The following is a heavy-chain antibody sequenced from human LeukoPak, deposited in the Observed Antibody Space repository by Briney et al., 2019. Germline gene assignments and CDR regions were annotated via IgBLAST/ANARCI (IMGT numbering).Heavy chain of an antibody. D-gene: IGHD6-6*01. CDR2: IYWDDDK. CDR1: GFSLSTSGVG. Sequence: SGPTLVKPTQTLTLTCTFSGFSLSTSGVGVGWIRQPPGKALEWLALIYWDDDKRYSPSLKSRLTITKDTSKNQVVLTMNNMDPVDTATYYCAHSRGSSSRYDYYYYMDVWGKGTTVTVSS. V-gene: IGHV2-5*02. CDR3: AHSRGSSSRYDYYYYMDV. J-gene: IGHJ6*03.